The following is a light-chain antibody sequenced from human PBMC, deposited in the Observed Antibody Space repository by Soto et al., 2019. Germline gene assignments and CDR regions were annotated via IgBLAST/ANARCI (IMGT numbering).Light chain of an antibody. V-gene: IGLV2-11*01. J-gene: IGLJ1*01. CDR1: CSDVGSWNY. Sequence: QSALTQPPSVSGSPGQSVTISCTGTCSDVGSWNYVSWYQHQPGKAPKLMIFEVSKRPSGFTDRFSGSKSGNTASLTICGLHAEDDAYYYCSYCAGTSTYVFGAGTKLTVL. CDR3: SYCAGTSTYV. CDR2: EVS.